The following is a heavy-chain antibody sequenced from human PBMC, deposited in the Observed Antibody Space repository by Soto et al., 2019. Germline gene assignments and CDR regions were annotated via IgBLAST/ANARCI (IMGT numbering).Heavy chain of an antibody. CDR1: GFTVNNYY. J-gene: IGHJ4*02. D-gene: IGHD6-13*01. V-gene: IGHV3-66*01. Sequence: GGSLRLSCAASGFTVNNYYMSWVRQAPGKGLEWVSVIYSGGSTYYVDSVKGRFTISRDNSKNTLYLQMNSLRAEDTAVYYCARSSGVIAAAGIVGSWGQGTLVTVSS. CDR2: IYSGGST. CDR3: ARSSGVIAAAGIVGS.